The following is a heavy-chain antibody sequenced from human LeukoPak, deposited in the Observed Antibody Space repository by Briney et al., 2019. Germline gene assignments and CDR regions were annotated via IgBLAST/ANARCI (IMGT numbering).Heavy chain of an antibody. D-gene: IGHD3-10*01. CDR1: GGSFSGYY. CDR3: ARDIYYYGSGRGNWFDP. Sequence: PSETLSLTCAVYGGSFSGYYWSWIRQPPGKGLEWIGEINHSGSTNYNPSLKSRVTISVDTSKNQFSLKLSSVTAADTAVYYCARDIYYYGSGRGNWFDPWGQGTLVTVSS. CDR2: INHSGST. J-gene: IGHJ5*02. V-gene: IGHV4-34*01.